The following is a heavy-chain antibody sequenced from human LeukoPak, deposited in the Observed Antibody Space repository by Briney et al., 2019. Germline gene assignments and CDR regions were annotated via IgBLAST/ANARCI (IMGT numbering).Heavy chain of an antibody. V-gene: IGHV4-30-4*01. Sequence: NTSQTLSLTCTVSGGSISSGDYYWSWIRQPPGKGLEWIGYIYYSGSTNYNPSLKSRVTISVDTSKTQFSLKLSSVTAADTAVYYCARTQRITMIVVVRGTAFDIWGQGTMVTVSS. J-gene: IGHJ3*02. CDR3: ARTQRITMIVVVRGTAFDI. CDR2: IYYSGST. D-gene: IGHD3-22*01. CDR1: GGSISSGDYY.